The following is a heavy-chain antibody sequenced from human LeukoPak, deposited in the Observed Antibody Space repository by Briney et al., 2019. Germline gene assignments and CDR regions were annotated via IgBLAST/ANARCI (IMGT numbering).Heavy chain of an antibody. CDR3: ARDSSGSYYSRNWFDP. D-gene: IGHD1-26*01. CDR2: ISAYNGNT. Sequence: GASVKVSCKASGYTFNSNGITWVRQAPGQGLEWMGWISAYNGNTNYAQKLQGRVTMTTDTSTSTAYMELRSLRSDDTAVYYCARDSSGSYYSRNWFDPWGQGTLVTVSS. J-gene: IGHJ5*02. CDR1: GYTFNSNG. V-gene: IGHV1-18*01.